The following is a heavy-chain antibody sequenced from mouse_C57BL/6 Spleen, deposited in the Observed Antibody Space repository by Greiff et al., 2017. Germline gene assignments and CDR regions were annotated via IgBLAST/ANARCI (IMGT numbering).Heavy chain of an antibody. V-gene: IGHV1-72*01. D-gene: IGHD1-1*01. CDR2: IDPNSGGT. CDR3: ARGITTVVATDY. J-gene: IGHJ2*01. Sequence: VKLMESGAELVKPGASVKLSCKASGYTFTSYWMHWVKQRPGRGLEWIGRIDPNSGGTKYNEKFKSKATLTVDKPSSTAYMQLSSLTSEDSAVYYCARGITTVVATDYWGQGTTLTVSS. CDR1: GYTFTSYW.